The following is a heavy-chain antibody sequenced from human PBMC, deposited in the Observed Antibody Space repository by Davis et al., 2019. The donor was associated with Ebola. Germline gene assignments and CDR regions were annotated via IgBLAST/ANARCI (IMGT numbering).Heavy chain of an antibody. CDR1: GFTFYRYD. J-gene: IGHJ4*02. CDR3: ARGPLTALDY. Sequence: PGGSLRLSCVTSGFTFYRYDMNWVRQAPGKGLEWVSFISASGSPIYYADSIKGRFTISRDTARSSVHLQMDSLRAEDTAIYYCARGPLTALDYWGQGTLVTVSS. CDR2: ISASGSPI. V-gene: IGHV3-48*03. D-gene: IGHD3-9*01.